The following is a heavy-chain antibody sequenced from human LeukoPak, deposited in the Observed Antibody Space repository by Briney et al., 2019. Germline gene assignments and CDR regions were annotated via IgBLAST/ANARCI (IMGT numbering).Heavy chain of an antibody. J-gene: IGHJ4*02. V-gene: IGHV1-46*01. CDR2: INPNGGST. CDR3: ARASNYGSGNYHLDY. CDR1: GYTFTTYY. Sequence: EASVKVSCKASGYTFTTYYMHWGRQAPGQGLEWMGIINPNGGSTSYAQNRVTMTRDTSTSTFYMALSSLKSEDTAVYYCARASNYGSGNYHLDYWGQGTLVTVSS. D-gene: IGHD3-10*01.